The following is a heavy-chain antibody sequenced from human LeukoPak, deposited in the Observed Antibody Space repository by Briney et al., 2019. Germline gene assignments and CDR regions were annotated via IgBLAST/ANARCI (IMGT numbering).Heavy chain of an antibody. J-gene: IGHJ6*03. CDR1: GASISSYY. CDR2: IYTSGST. CDR3: ARHGQYSSSWYGGPYYYYYMDV. V-gene: IGHV4-4*09. D-gene: IGHD6-13*01. Sequence: PSETLSLTYTVSGASISSYYWSWIRQPPGKGLEWIGFIYTSGSTNYNPSLKSRVTISVDTSKTHFSLKLSSVTAADTAVYYCARHGQYSSSWYGGPYYYYYMDVWGKGTTVTVSS.